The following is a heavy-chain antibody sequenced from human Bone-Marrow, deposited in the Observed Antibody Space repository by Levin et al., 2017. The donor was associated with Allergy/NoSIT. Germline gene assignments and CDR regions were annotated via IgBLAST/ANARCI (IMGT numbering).Heavy chain of an antibody. D-gene: IGHD6-13*01. Sequence: GGSLRLSCAASGFTFDDYAMHWVRQAPGKGLEWVSGISWNSGSIGYADSVKGRFTISRDNAKNSLYLQMNSLRAEDTALYYCAKVHGVAAAGPDDTFDYWGQGTLVTVSS. V-gene: IGHV3-9*01. J-gene: IGHJ4*02. CDR1: GFTFDDYA. CDR2: ISWNSGSI. CDR3: AKVHGVAAAGPDDTFDY.